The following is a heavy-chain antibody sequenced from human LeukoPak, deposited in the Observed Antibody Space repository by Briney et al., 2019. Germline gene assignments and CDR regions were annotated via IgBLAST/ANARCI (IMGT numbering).Heavy chain of an antibody. CDR1: GYTFTSYG. V-gene: IGHV1-18*01. CDR2: ISAYNGNT. J-gene: IGHJ4*02. D-gene: IGHD2-2*01. CDR3: ARGGSGYCSSTSCPLFLYLDY. Sequence: GASVKVPCKASGYTFTSYGISWVRQAPGQGLEWMGWISAYNGNTNYAQKLQGRVTMTTDTSTSTAYMELRSLRSDDTAVYYCARGGSGYCSSTSCPLFLYLDYWGQGTLVTVSS.